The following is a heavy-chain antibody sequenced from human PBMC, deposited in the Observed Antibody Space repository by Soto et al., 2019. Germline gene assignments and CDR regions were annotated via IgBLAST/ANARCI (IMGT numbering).Heavy chain of an antibody. CDR3: AREVVYYFDY. Sequence: SLRLSCAASGFTFSSYAMHWVRQAPGKGLEYVSAISSNGGSTYYANSVKGRFTISRDNSKNTLYLQMGSLRAEDMAVYYCAREVVYYFDYWGQGTLVTVSS. J-gene: IGHJ4*02. CDR2: ISSNGGST. V-gene: IGHV3-64*01. CDR1: GFTFSSYA.